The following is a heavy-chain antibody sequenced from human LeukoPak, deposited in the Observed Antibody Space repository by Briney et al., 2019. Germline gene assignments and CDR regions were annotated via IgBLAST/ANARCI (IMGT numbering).Heavy chain of an antibody. Sequence: PGGSLRLSCAASGFTFSSYAMSWVRQAPGKGLEWVSAISGSGGSTYYADSVKGRFTISRANSKNTLYLQMNSLRAEATAVYYGAKHFCTGLDCPLFAPWGQGTLVTVSS. CDR3: AKHFCTGLDCPLFAP. CDR2: ISGSGGST. D-gene: IGHD3/OR15-3a*01. V-gene: IGHV3-23*01. J-gene: IGHJ5*02. CDR1: GFTFSSYA.